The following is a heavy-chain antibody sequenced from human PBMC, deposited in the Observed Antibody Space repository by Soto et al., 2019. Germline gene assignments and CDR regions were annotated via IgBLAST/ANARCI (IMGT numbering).Heavy chain of an antibody. CDR1: GFTFITSF. D-gene: IGHD6-19*01. CDR3: ARYFRGSGRYFFDY. CDR2: INQDGGGT. Sequence: GGSLRLSCVASGFTFITSFMGWARQAPGKGLEWVASINQDGGGTYYVDSVEGRFTISRDNAKDSLYLQMNSLRGEDTAVYYCARYFRGSGRYFFDYWGQGTLVTVSS. J-gene: IGHJ4*02. V-gene: IGHV3-7*03.